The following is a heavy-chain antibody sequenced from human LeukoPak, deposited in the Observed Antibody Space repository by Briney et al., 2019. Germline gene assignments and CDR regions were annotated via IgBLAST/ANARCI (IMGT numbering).Heavy chain of an antibody. D-gene: IGHD3-10*01. J-gene: IGHJ6*02. CDR1: GYTFTGYY. V-gene: IGHV1-2*02. CDR3: ARDGYGSGINDKYYYYGMDV. Sequence: ASVKVSCKASGYTFTGYYMHWVRQAPGQGLEWMGWINPNSGGTNYAQNFQGRVTMTRDTPISTAYMELSRLRSDDTAVYYCARDGYGSGINDKYYYYGMDVWGQGATVTVSS. CDR2: INPNSGGT.